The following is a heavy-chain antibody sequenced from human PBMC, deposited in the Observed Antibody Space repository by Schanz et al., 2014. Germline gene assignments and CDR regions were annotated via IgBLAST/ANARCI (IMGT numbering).Heavy chain of an antibody. CDR1: GYKFSDNY. V-gene: IGHV3-11*01. CDR2: ISSSGSAM. CDR3: ARGNYGMDV. J-gene: IGHJ6*02. Sequence: QVQLVESGGGLVKPGGSLRLSCAASGYKFSDNYMSWFRQAPGKGLEWVSYISSSGSAMFYADSVKGRFTISRDNAKNSLFLQMNSLRAEDTAKYYCARGNYGMDVWGQGTTVTVSS.